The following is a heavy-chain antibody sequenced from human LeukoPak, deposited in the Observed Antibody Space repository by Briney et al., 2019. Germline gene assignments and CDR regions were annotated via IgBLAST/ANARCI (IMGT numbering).Heavy chain of an antibody. CDR1: GCTFSSYD. J-gene: IGHJ6*03. CDR3: ARGKRKVYDILTGYYAGHAPKNYYMDV. V-gene: IGHV1-8*01. Sequence: ASVKVSCKASGCTFSSYDINWVRQATGQGLEWMGWMTPNSGSTAYAQKFQGRVTMTRDTSISTAYMELSSLRSEDTAVYYCARGKRKVYDILTGYYAGHAPKNYYMDVWGKGTTVTISS. CDR2: MTPNSGST. D-gene: IGHD3-9*01.